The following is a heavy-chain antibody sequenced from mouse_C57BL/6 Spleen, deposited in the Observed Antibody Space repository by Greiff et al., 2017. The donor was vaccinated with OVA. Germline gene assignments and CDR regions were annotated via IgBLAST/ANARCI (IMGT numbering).Heavy chain of an antibody. V-gene: IGHV1-80*01. J-gene: IGHJ4*01. CDR1: GYAFSSYW. CDR3: ARSMGITTVVAQAMDY. Sequence: VKLMESGAELVKPGASVKISCKASGYAFSSYWMNWVKQRPGKGLEWIGQIYPGDGDTNSNGKFKGKATLTADKSSSTAYMQLSSLTSEDSAVYFCARSMGITTVVAQAMDYWGQGTSVTVSS. D-gene: IGHD1-1*01. CDR2: IYPGDGDT.